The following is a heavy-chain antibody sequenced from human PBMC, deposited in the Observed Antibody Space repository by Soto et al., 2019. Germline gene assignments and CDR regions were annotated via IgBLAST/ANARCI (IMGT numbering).Heavy chain of an antibody. CDR3: AGIVVVPAAKIRYYYGMDV. CDR1: GGTFSSYA. D-gene: IGHD2-2*01. V-gene: IGHV1-69*13. J-gene: IGHJ6*01. Sequence: SVKVSCKASGGTFSSYAISWVRQAPGQGLEWMGGIIPIFGTANYAQKFQGRVTITADESTSTAYMELSSLRSEDTAVYYCAGIVVVPAAKIRYYYGMDVWGQGTTVTVSS. CDR2: IIPIFGTA.